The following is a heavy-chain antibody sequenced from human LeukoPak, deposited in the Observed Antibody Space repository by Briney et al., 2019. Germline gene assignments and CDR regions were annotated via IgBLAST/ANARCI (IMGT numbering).Heavy chain of an antibody. CDR3: ARGEAHSSGWPTGDFDY. D-gene: IGHD6-19*01. CDR2: IYHSGST. V-gene: IGHV4-38-2*02. J-gene: IGHJ4*02. CDR1: GYSISSGYY. Sequence: SETLSLTCTVSGYSISSGYYWGWIRQPPGKGLEWIGSIYHSGSTYYNPSLKSRVTISVDTSKNQFSLKLSSVTAADTAVYYCARGEAHSSGWPTGDFDYWGQGTLVTVSS.